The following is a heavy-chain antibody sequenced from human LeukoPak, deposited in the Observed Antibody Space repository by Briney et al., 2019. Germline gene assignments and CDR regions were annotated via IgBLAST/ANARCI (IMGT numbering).Heavy chain of an antibody. CDR2: ISSSGSTI. CDR3: ARDPEDTAMVSFDY. Sequence: GGSLRLSCAASGFTFSSYEMNWVRQAPGKGLEWVPYISSSGSTIYYADSVKGRFTISRDNAKNSLYLQMNSLRAEDTAVYYCARDPEDTAMVSFDYWGQGTLVTVSS. J-gene: IGHJ4*02. V-gene: IGHV3-48*03. D-gene: IGHD5-18*01. CDR1: GFTFSSYE.